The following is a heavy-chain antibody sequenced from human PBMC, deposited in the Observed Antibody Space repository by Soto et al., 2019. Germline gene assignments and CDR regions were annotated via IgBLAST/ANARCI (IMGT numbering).Heavy chain of an antibody. CDR1: GFTFSSYA. V-gene: IGHV3-23*01. J-gene: IGHJ3*02. D-gene: IGHD3-22*01. Sequence: GGSLRLSCAASGFTFSSYAMSWVRQAPGKGLEWVSAISGSGGSTYYADSVKGRFTISRDNSKNTLYLQMNSLRAEDTAVYYCAKDRGHYYDSSGYIDAFDIWGQGTMVTV. CDR2: ISGSGGST. CDR3: AKDRGHYYDSSGYIDAFDI.